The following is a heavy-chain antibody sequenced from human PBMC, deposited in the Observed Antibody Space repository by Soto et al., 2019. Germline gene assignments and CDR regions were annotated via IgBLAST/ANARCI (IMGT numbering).Heavy chain of an antibody. J-gene: IGHJ5*02. CDR3: AVGRHKTSGSNTWFDP. V-gene: IGHV3-23*01. Sequence: GGSLRLSCAASGVTFSTYAMNWVRQAPGKGLEWVSTISDTGGGTFYAGSVKGRFTISRDNSKNTLYLQMHSLRADDSAIYFCAVGRHKTSGSNTWFDPWGRGTLVTVSS. D-gene: IGHD3-22*01. CDR1: GVTFSTYA. CDR2: ISDTGGGT.